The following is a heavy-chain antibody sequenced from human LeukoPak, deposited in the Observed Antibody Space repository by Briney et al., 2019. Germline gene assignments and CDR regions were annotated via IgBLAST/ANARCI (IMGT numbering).Heavy chain of an antibody. V-gene: IGHV1-46*01. J-gene: IGHJ4*02. CDR1: GYTFTSYC. D-gene: IGHD3-22*01. CDR2: INPSGGST. Sequence: GASVKVSCKASGYTFTSYCMHWVRQAPGQGLEWMGIINPSGGSTSYAQKFQGRVTMTRDTSTSTVYMELDSLTSDDTAVYFCARDPDESGSYPIDYWGQGTLVTVSS. CDR3: ARDPDESGSYPIDY.